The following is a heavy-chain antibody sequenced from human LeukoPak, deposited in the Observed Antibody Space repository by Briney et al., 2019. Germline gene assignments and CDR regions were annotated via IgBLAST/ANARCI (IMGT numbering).Heavy chain of an antibody. CDR3: ARDPTPRYCSGGSCYTHYGMDV. V-gene: IGHV3-21*01. J-gene: IGHJ6*02. Sequence: PGGSLRVSCAASGFTFSSYTMNWVRQAPGKGLEWVSSISSSSYIYYADSVKGRLTISRDNAKNSLYLQMNSLRAEDTAVYYCARDPTPRYCSGGSCYTHYGMDVWGQGTTVTVSS. CDR2: ISSSSYI. CDR1: GFTFSSYT. D-gene: IGHD2-15*01.